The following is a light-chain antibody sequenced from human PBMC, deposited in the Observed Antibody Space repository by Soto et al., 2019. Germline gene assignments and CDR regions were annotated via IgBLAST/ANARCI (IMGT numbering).Light chain of an antibody. CDR3: QQHTDWPPIT. CDR2: AAS. J-gene: IGKJ5*01. V-gene: IGKV3-15*01. Sequence: EIVMTQSPATLSLSPVERATLSCRASQSVNSKVAWYQQKPGQPPRLLIYAASTRATGVPARFSGGGSGTEFILTISSLQSEDFAVYYCQQHTDWPPITFGQGTRLEIK. CDR1: QSVNSK.